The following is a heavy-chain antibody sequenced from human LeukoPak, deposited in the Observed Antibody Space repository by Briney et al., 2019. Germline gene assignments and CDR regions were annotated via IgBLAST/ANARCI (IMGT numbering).Heavy chain of an antibody. CDR2: IYDGGST. Sequence: PSETLSLTCTVSGGSVNSYYLSWIRQPAGKTLEWIGRIYDGGSTNYNPSLKSRVTMSVDTSKNQFSLKLSSVTAADTAVYYCARVPGEYDSSGYYIFWGQGTLVTVSS. V-gene: IGHV4-4*07. D-gene: IGHD3-22*01. CDR3: ARVPGEYDSSGYYIF. CDR1: GGSVNSYY. J-gene: IGHJ4*02.